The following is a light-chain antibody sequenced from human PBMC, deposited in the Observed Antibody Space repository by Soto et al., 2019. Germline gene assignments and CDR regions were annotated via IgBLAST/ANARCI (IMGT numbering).Light chain of an antibody. CDR1: RSVGSL. Sequence: EIVLTQSPATLSVSPGERATLSCRASRSVGSLLAWYQQKPGQAPRLLIYRASSRATGVPARFSGSGSGTDFTLTISSQEPVDFAIYFCQQRKTFGGGTKVEIK. CDR3: QQRKT. CDR2: RAS. J-gene: IGKJ4*01. V-gene: IGKV3-15*01.